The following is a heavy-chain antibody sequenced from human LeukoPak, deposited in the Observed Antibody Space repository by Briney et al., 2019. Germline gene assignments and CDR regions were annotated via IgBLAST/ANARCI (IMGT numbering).Heavy chain of an antibody. D-gene: IGHD5-18*01. J-gene: IGHJ4*02. Sequence: GESLKISCKGSGYSFTSYWVGWVRQMPGKGLEWMGIIYPGDSETGYSPSFQGQVTISADKSISTAYLQWSSLKASDTAMYYCASAVDTPTAFDYWGQGTLVTVSS. V-gene: IGHV5-51*01. CDR2: IYPGDSET. CDR1: GYSFTSYW. CDR3: ASAVDTPTAFDY.